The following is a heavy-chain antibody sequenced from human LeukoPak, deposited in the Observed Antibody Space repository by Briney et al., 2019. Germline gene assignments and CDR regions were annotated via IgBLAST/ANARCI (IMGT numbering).Heavy chain of an antibody. Sequence: ASVKVSCKASGYTFTSYGISWVRQAPGQGLGWMGWISAYNGNTNYAQKLQGRVTMTTDTSTSTAYMELRSLRSDDTAVYYCARDLRANGVLTLLGYWGQGTLVTVSS. V-gene: IGHV1-18*01. CDR2: ISAYNGNT. CDR3: ARDLRANGVLTLLGY. CDR1: GYTFTSYG. D-gene: IGHD3-16*01. J-gene: IGHJ4*02.